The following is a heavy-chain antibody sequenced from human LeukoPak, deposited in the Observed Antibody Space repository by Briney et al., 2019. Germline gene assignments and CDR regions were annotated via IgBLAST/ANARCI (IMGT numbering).Heavy chain of an antibody. CDR1: GFTFSSYEM. J-gene: IGHJ4*02. Sequence: GSLRLSCAASGFTFSSYEMNWVRQPPGKGLEWTGEIFHSGSTNYHPSLESRLTISMDESKNSFSLRLTSVTAADTAVYYCAREFFGARAFQYWGQGILVTVSS. V-gene: IGHV4-4*02. CDR2: IFHSGST. D-gene: IGHD3-3*01. CDR3: AREFFGARAFQY.